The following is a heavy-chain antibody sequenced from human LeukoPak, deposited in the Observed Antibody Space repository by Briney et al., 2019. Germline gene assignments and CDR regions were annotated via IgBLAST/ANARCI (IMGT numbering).Heavy chain of an antibody. Sequence: SVKVSCKASGGTFSSYAISWVRQAPGQGLEWMGRIIPIFGTANYAQKFQGRVTITTDESTSTAYMELSSLRSEDTAVYYCASDYKGRIAAADSVWGQGTLVTVSS. CDR1: GGTFSSYA. J-gene: IGHJ4*02. CDR3: ASDYKGRIAAADSV. D-gene: IGHD6-13*01. CDR2: IIPIFGTA. V-gene: IGHV1-69*05.